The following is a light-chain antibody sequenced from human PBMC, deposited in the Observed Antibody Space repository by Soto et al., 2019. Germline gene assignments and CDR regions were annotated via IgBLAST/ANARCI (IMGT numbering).Light chain of an antibody. CDR1: QSINSRY. CDR2: GAS. J-gene: IGKJ3*01. V-gene: IGKV3-20*01. Sequence: EIVLTQSPGTLSLSPGERATLSCRASQSINSRYLAWYQQKPGQAPRLLIYGASSRATGIPDRFSGSGSGTGVTLTISRLEPEDFAVYYCQQFGSSPGFTFGPGTIVDIK. CDR3: QQFGSSPGFT.